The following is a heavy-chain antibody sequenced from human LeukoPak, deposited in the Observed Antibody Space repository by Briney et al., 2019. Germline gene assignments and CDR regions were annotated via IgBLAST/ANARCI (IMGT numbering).Heavy chain of an antibody. CDR2: ISSSGSTI. D-gene: IGHD2-2*01. V-gene: IGHV3-11*04. CDR1: GFTFSDYY. CDR3: ASAGYCSSTSCYEAGGGY. Sequence: PGGSLRLSCAASGFTFSDYYMSWIRQAPGKGLEWVSYISSSGSTIYYADSVKGRFTISRDNAKNSLYLQMNSLRAEDTAVYYCASAGYCSSTSCYEAGGGYWGQGTLVTVSS. J-gene: IGHJ4*02.